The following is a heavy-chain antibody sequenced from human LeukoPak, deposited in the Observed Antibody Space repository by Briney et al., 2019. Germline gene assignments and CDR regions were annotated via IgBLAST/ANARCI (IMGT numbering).Heavy chain of an antibody. CDR3: ARDAGGAFYWYFDL. CDR1: GFTFSSFA. CDR2: ISYDGSND. D-gene: IGHD1-26*01. V-gene: IGHV3-30-3*01. J-gene: IGHJ2*01. Sequence: GGSLRLSCAASGFTFSSFAMHRVRQAPGKGLEWLAVISYDGSNDYYAGSLKGRFTMSRDNSRNTLYLQIKSLRPDDTAVYYCARDAGGAFYWYFDLWGRGTLVTVSS.